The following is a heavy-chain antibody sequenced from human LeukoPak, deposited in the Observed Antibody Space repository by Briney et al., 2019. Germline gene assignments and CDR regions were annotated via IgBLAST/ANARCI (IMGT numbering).Heavy chain of an antibody. D-gene: IGHD3-22*01. CDR3: ARHRPYYYDSSGYYPGAFDI. Sequence: SGGSLRLSCTASGFTFGDYAMSWFRQAPGKGLEWVGFIRSKAYGGTTEYAASVKGRFTISRDDSKSIAYLQMNSLKTEDTAVYYCARHRPYYYDSSGYYPGAFDIWGQGAMVTVSS. J-gene: IGHJ3*02. V-gene: IGHV3-49*03. CDR2: IRSKAYGGTT. CDR1: GFTFGDYA.